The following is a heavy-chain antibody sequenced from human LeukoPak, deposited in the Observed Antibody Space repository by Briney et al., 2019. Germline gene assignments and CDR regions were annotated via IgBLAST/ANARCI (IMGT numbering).Heavy chain of an antibody. J-gene: IGHJ4*02. V-gene: IGHV3-66*01. D-gene: IGHD3-22*01. CDR1: GFTVSSNY. Sequence: GGSLRLSCAASGFTVSSNYMSWVRQAPGKGLDWVSVIYSGGSTYYADSVKGRFTISRDNSKNTLYLQMNSLRAEDTAVYYCARWHDYVSSVAYWGQGTLVTVSS. CDR3: ARWHDYVSSVAY. CDR2: IYSGGST.